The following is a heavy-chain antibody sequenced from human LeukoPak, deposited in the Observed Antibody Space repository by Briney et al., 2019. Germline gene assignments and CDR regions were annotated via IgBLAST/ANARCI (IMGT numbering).Heavy chain of an antibody. CDR1: GFTFSSYG. Sequence: PGGSLRLSCAASGFTFSSYGMHWVRQAPGKGLEWVAVISYDVINKYYADSVEGRFTTSRDNSKNTLYLQMNSLRPEDTAVYYCAKDDGDGGHFDYWGQGTLVTVSS. J-gene: IGHJ4*02. D-gene: IGHD4-23*01. V-gene: IGHV3-30*18. CDR2: ISYDVINK. CDR3: AKDDGDGGHFDY.